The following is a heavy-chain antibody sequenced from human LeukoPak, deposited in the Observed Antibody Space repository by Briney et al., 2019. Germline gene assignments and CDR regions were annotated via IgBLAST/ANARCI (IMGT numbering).Heavy chain of an antibody. CDR2: IIPIFGTA. CDR1: GGTFSSYA. D-gene: IGHD3-16*01. Sequence: GASVKVSCKASGGTFSSYAISWVRQAPGQGLEWMGGIIPIFGTANYAQKFQGRVTISADESTSTAYMELSSLRSEDTAVYYCARLRSGYYFDYWGQGTLVTVSS. CDR3: ARLRSGYYFDY. J-gene: IGHJ4*02. V-gene: IGHV1-69*13.